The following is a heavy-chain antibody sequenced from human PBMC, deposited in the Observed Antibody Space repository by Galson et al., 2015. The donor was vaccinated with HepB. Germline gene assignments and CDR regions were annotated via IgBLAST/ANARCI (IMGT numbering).Heavy chain of an antibody. J-gene: IGHJ4*02. CDR1: GGTFSSYS. Sequence: SCKASGGTFSSYSINWVRQAPGQGLEWMGKIIPILGLANYAQKFQGRVTITADKSTSTAYMELSSLRSEDTAVYYCARDHGDYAFDSWGQGTLVTVSS. CDR2: IIPILGLA. CDR3: ARDHGDYAFDS. V-gene: IGHV1-69*04. D-gene: IGHD4-17*01.